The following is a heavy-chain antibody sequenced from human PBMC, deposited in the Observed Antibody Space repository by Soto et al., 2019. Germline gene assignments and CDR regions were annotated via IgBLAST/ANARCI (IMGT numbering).Heavy chain of an antibody. CDR1: GFTFSSYA. CDR3: AKEIMAVTTPQFDS. CDR2: ISGRGGLT. J-gene: IGHJ4*02. V-gene: IGHV3-23*01. Sequence: DVQLLESGGDLVQPGGSLRLSCAASGFTFSSYALSWVRQAPGKGLEWVSSISGRGGLTHYADSVRGRFTISRDNSRNTLYLQVNSLRPEDTAVYYGAKEIMAVTTPQFDSWGQGTLVTVSS. D-gene: IGHD5-12*01.